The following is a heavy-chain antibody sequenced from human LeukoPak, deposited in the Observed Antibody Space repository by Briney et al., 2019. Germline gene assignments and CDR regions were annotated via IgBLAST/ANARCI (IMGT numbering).Heavy chain of an antibody. D-gene: IGHD3-16*02. CDR2: IIPIFGTA. CDR1: GGTFSSYA. CDR3: ASGGEYYDYVWGSYRPHGYAFDI. J-gene: IGHJ3*02. Sequence: SVKVSCKASGGTFSSYAISWVRQAPGQGLELMGRIIPIFGTANYAQKFQGRVTITTDESTSTAYMELSSLRSEDMAVYYCASGGEYYDYVWGSYRPHGYAFDIWGQGTMVSVSS. V-gene: IGHV1-69*05.